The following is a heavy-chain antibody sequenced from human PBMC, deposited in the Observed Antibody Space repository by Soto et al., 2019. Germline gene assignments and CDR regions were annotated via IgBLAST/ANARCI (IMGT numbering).Heavy chain of an antibody. D-gene: IGHD2-15*01. CDR3: GRDFKNPYCSGGSCYPAVDY. Sequence: GGSLRLSCVGSGFTFSSYWMHWVRQAPGEGLVWVSRINSDGSSKSYGDTVKGRFTISRDNARNTLYLQMSSLRAEDKAMYYCGRDFKNPYCSGGSCYPAVDYWGQGTLVTVSS. CDR1: GFTFSSYW. V-gene: IGHV3-74*01. J-gene: IGHJ4*02. CDR2: INSDGSSK.